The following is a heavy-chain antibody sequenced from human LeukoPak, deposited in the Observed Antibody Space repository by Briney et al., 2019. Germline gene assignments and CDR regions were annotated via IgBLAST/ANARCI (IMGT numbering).Heavy chain of an antibody. CDR3: ARDRYCSSTSCKYASYYMDV. J-gene: IGHJ6*03. Sequence: PSETLSLTCTVSGGSISSYYWSWIRQPAGKGLGWIGRICTSGSTNYNPSLKSRVTMSVDTSKNQFSLKLSSVTAADTAVYYCARDRYCSSTSCKYASYYMDVWGKGTTVTVSS. V-gene: IGHV4-4*07. CDR2: ICTSGST. CDR1: GGSISSYY. D-gene: IGHD2-2*01.